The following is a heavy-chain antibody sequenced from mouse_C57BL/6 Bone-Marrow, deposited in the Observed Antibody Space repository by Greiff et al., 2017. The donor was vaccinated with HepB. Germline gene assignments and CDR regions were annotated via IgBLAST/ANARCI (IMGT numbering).Heavy chain of an antibody. CDR3: ARRAGYYGSSPAWFAY. V-gene: IGHV1-64*01. Sequence: VQLQQSGAELVKPGASVKLSCKASGYTFTSYWMHWVKQRPGQGLEWIGMIHPNSGSTNYNEKFKSKAKLTVDKSSSTAYMQLSSLTSEDSAVYYCARRAGYYGSSPAWFAYWGQGTLVTVSA. J-gene: IGHJ3*01. CDR1: GYTFTSYW. D-gene: IGHD1-1*01. CDR2: IHPNSGST.